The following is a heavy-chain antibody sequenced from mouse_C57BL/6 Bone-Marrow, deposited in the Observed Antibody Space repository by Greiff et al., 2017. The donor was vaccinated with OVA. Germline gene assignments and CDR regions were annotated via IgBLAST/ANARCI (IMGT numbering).Heavy chain of an antibody. Sequence: QVQLQQPGAELVRPGSSVKLSCKASGYTFTSYWMHWVKQRPIQGLEWIGNIDPSDSETHYNQKFKDKATLTVDKSSSTAYMQISSLTSEDSAVYYCARGGTTVPENYFDYWGQGTTLTVSS. CDR3: ARGGTTVPENYFDY. D-gene: IGHD1-1*01. V-gene: IGHV1-52*01. CDR1: GYTFTSYW. J-gene: IGHJ2*01. CDR2: IDPSDSET.